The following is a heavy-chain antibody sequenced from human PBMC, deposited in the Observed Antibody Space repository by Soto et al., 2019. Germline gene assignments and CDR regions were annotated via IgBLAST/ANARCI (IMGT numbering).Heavy chain of an antibody. V-gene: IGHV3-23*01. Sequence: LRLSCAASGFTFSSYAMSWVRQAPGKGLEWVSAISGSGGSTYYADSVKGRFTISRDNSKNTLYLQMNSLRAEDTAVYYCAKEGCWICSSTSSSDWFDPWGQGTLVTVSS. CDR2: ISGSGGST. J-gene: IGHJ5*02. CDR3: AKEGCWICSSTSSSDWFDP. D-gene: IGHD2-2*01. CDR1: GFTFSSYA.